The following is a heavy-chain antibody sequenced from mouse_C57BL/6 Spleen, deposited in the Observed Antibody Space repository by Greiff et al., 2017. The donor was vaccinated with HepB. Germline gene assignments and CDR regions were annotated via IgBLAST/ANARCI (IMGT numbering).Heavy chain of an antibody. V-gene: IGHV1-82*01. CDR2: IYPGDGDT. CDR3: ARTVDYFDY. D-gene: IGHD1-1*01. Sequence: QVQLKESGPELVKPGASVKISCKASGYAFSSSWMNWVKQRPGKGLEWIGRIYPGDGDTNYNGKFKGKATLTADKSSSTAYMQLSSLTSEDSAVYFCARTVDYFDYWGQGTTLTVSS. CDR1: GYAFSSSW. J-gene: IGHJ2*01.